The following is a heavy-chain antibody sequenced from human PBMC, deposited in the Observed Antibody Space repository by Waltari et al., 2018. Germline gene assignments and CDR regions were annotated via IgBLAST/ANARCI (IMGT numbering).Heavy chain of an antibody. CDR1: GASFSAYY. Sequence: QVQLQQWGAGLLKPSETLSLTCSVSGASFSAYYWGWVRHVPGKGLEWIGQIRHPGNTKYNPSLQSRVAISIDTSRNQFSLRVFSVTAADTGLYFCTRGGNFDFWSHTPFVDPWGQGTQVTVSS. CDR3: TRGGNFDFWSHTPFVDP. V-gene: IGHV4-34*01. D-gene: IGHD3-3*01. CDR2: IRHPGNT. J-gene: IGHJ5*02.